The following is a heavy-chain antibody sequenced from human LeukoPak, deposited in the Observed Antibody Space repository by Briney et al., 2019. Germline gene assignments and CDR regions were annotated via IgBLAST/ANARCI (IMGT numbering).Heavy chain of an antibody. J-gene: IGHJ6*03. CDR1: GGTFSSYA. CDR3: AMKGENGIVVPAAIRDYYYYYYMDV. D-gene: IGHD2-2*02. Sequence: GASVKVSCKASGGTFSSYAISWVRQAPGQGLEWMGGIIPIFGTANYAQKFQGRVTITTDESTSTAYMELSSLRSEDTAVYYCAMKGENGIVVPAAIRDYYYYYYMDVWGKGTTVTVSS. CDR2: IIPIFGTA. V-gene: IGHV1-69*05.